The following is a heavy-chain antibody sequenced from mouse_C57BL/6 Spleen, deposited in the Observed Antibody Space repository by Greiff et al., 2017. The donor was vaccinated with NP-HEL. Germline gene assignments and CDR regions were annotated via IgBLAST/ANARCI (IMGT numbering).Heavy chain of an antibody. V-gene: IGHV3-6*01. J-gene: IGHJ2*01. D-gene: IGHD2-3*01. CDR2: ISYDGSN. CDR3: ARREIYDGYFDY. Sequence: DVKLQESGPGLVKPSQSLSLTCSVTGYSITSGYYWNWIRQFPGNKLEWMGYISYDGSNNYNPSLKNRISITRDTSKNQFFLKLNSVTTEDTATYYCARREIYDGYFDYWGQGTTLTVSS. CDR1: GYSITSGYY.